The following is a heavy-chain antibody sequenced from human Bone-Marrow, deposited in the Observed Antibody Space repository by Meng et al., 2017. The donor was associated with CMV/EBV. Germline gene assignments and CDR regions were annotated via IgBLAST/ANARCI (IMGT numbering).Heavy chain of an antibody. V-gene: IGHV1-8*03. CDR2: MNPTSGKT. CDR1: GYTFTSYG. Sequence: ASVKVSCKASGYTFTSYGISWVRQAPGQGLEWMGWMNPTSGKTGYARKFQGRVTISRNTSINTAYMELSRLTSDDTAVYYCASLNEVVPAAGYYLYYYGMDVWGQGTTVTVSS. J-gene: IGHJ6*02. CDR3: ASLNEVVPAAGYYLYYYGMDV. D-gene: IGHD2-2*01.